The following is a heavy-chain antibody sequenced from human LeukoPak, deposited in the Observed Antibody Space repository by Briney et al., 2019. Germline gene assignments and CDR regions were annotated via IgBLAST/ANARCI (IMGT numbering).Heavy chain of an antibody. CDR1: GYTFTSYG. V-gene: IGHV1-18*01. CDR3: ARVKRFLEWPYYYYGMDV. Sequence: ASVKVSCKASGYTFTSYGISWVRQAPGQGLEWMGWISAYNGNTNYAQKLQGRVTMTTDTSTSTAYKELRSLRSDDTAVYYCARVKRFLEWPYYYYGMDVWGQGTTVTVSS. J-gene: IGHJ6*02. CDR2: ISAYNGNT. D-gene: IGHD3-3*01.